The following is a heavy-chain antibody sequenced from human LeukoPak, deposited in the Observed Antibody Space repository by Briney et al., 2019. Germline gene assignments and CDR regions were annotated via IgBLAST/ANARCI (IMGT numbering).Heavy chain of an antibody. J-gene: IGHJ4*02. CDR3: AKDRPLEYYYDSSGQDY. V-gene: IGHV3-23*01. Sequence: GGSLRLSCEASGFTFSSYAMSWVRQAPGKGLEWVLAISGSGGSTYYADSVKGRFTISRDNSKNTLYLQMNSLRAEDTAVYYCAKDRPLEYYYDSSGQDYWGQGTLVTVSS. CDR1: GFTFSSYA. CDR2: ISGSGGST. D-gene: IGHD3-22*01.